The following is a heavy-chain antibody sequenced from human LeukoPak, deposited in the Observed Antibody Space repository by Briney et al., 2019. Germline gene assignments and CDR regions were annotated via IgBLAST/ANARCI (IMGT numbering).Heavy chain of an antibody. V-gene: IGHV3-30*18. CDR1: GFTFSSYG. J-gene: IGHJ4*02. D-gene: IGHD5-18*01. Sequence: GGSLRLSCAASGFTFSSYGMHWVRQAPGKGLEWVAAISYDGSNKYYADSVKGRFTISRDNSKNTLYLQMNSLRAEDTAVYYCAKDAGYSYGYYFDYWGQGTLVTVSS. CDR2: ISYDGSNK. CDR3: AKDAGYSYGYYFDY.